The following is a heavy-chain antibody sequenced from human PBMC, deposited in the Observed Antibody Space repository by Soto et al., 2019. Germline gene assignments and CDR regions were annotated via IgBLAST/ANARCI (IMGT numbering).Heavy chain of an antibody. CDR3: ARDRTDFWSGYYLAGGWFDP. CDR2: IYYSGST. Sequence: QVQLQESGPGLVKPSQTLSLTCTVSGGSISSGDYYWSWIRQPPGKGLEWIGYIYYSGSTYYNPSLKGRVTISVDTSKNQFSLKLSSVTAADTAVYYCARDRTDFWSGYYLAGGWFDPWGQGTLVTVSS. CDR1: GGSISSGDYY. D-gene: IGHD3-3*01. J-gene: IGHJ5*02. V-gene: IGHV4-30-4*01.